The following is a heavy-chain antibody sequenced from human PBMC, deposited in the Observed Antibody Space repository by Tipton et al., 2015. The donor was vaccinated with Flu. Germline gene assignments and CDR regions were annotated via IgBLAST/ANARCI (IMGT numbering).Heavy chain of an antibody. J-gene: IGHJ4*02. V-gene: IGHV4-39*01. Sequence: LRLSCTVSRASISDKSYFWAWIRQPPGKGLEWIASMYYSGSTNYNPSLKSRVITSVDTSKNQLSLKLSSVTAADTAVYYCAGRGYSGHDNVYWGQGVLVTVSS. CDR1: RASISDKSYF. CDR2: MYYSGST. CDR3: AGRGYSGHDNVY. D-gene: IGHD5-12*01.